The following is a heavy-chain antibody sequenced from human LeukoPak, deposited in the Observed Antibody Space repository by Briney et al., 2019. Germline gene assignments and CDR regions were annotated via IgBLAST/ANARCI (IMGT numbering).Heavy chain of an antibody. CDR1: GFTFSGSR. J-gene: IGHJ4*02. CDR3: AAWTDRGYNF. Sequence: TGESLRLSCAASGFTFSGSRMNWVRQAPGKGLEWVANINPDGSQKRFVDSVMGRFTMSRDNAKNSLYLQMNSLRVEDTAVFYCAAWTDRGYNFWGQGTLVTVSS. D-gene: IGHD5-24*01. V-gene: IGHV3-7*01. CDR2: INPDGSQK.